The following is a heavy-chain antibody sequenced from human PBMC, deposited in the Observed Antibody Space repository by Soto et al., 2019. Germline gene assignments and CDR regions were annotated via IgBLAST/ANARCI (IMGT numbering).Heavy chain of an antibody. J-gene: IGHJ3*02. CDR1: GFTFSSYS. CDR2: ISSSSSTI. V-gene: IGHV3-48*01. Sequence: GSLRLSCAASGFTFSSYSRNWVRQAPGKGLEWVSYISSSSSTIYYADSVKGRFTISRDNAKNSLYLQMNSLRAEDTAVYYCARGNRYAAFDIWGQGTMVTVSS. CDR3: ARGNRYAAFDI. D-gene: IGHD1-1*01.